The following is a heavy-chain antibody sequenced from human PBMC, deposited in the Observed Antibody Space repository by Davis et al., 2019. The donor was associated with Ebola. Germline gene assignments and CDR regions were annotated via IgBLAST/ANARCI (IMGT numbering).Heavy chain of an antibody. CDR3: AILFLEGAVGY. Sequence: GESLKISCAASGFTFSDYYMSWIRQAPGKGLEWVSYISSSSSYTNYADSVKGRFTISRDNSKNTLYLQMNSLRAEDTAVYYCAILFLEGAVGYWGQGTLVTVSS. D-gene: IGHD3-3*01. V-gene: IGHV3-11*03. CDR1: GFTFSDYY. J-gene: IGHJ4*02. CDR2: ISSSSSYT.